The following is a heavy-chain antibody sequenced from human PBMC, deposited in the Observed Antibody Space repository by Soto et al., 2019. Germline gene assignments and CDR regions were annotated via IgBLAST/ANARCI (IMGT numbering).Heavy chain of an antibody. V-gene: IGHV1-46*01. J-gene: IGHJ3*02. CDR3: GRGGLIVVVVATTPFGI. Sequence: ASVKVSCKASGYTFTSYYMHWVRQAPGQGLEWMGIINPSGGSTSYAQRFQGRVTVTRDTSTSTVYMELSSLRSEDTAVYYCGRGGLIVVVVATTPFGIWGQGTMVTVSS. CDR2: INPSGGST. CDR1: GYTFTSYY. D-gene: IGHD2-15*01.